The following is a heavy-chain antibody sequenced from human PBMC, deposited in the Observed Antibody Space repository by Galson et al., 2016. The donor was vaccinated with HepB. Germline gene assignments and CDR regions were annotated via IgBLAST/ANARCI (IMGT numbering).Heavy chain of an antibody. CDR2: IKEDGTDK. V-gene: IGHV3-7*01. J-gene: IGHJ4*02. CDR1: GFTFSTSW. D-gene: IGHD2/OR15-2a*01. Sequence: SLRLSCAASGFTFSTSWMSWVRQAPGKGLEWVGCIKEDGTDKYYEDSVKGRFTISRDNAENSLYLQMNSLRAEDTAVYYCTSAFWGPQYWGQGALVAVSS. CDR3: TSAFWGPQY.